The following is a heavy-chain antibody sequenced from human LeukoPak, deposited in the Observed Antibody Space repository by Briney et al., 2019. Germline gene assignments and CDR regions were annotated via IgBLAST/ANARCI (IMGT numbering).Heavy chain of an antibody. D-gene: IGHD3-22*01. CDR1: GFTFSSYS. J-gene: IGHJ3*02. Sequence: GGSLRLSCAASGFTFSSYSMNWVRQAPGKGLEWVSSISSSSSYIYYADSVKGRFTISRDNAKNSLYLQMNSLRAEDTAVYYCARSHSLYYYDTSGPDAFDIWGQGTMVTVSS. CDR2: ISSSSSYI. CDR3: ARSHSLYYYDTSGPDAFDI. V-gene: IGHV3-21*01.